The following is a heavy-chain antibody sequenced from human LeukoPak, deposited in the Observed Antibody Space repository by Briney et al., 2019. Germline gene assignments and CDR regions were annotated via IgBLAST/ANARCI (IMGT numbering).Heavy chain of an antibody. CDR3: ARAHMTTVTLGDY. J-gene: IGHJ4*02. CDR1: GYTLTDYY. CDR2: INPNSGVT. V-gene: IGHV1-2*02. D-gene: IGHD4-11*01. Sequence: ASVKVSCKASGYTLTDYYIHWGRQAPGQGLEWMGWINPNSGVTNYVQKFQGRVTLTRDTPNSTAYMEESRLRSDDTAVYYCARAHMTTVTLGDYWGQGSLVTVSS.